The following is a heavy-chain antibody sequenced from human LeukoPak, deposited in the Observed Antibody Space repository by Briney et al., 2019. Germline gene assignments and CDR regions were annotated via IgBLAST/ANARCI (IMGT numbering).Heavy chain of an antibody. D-gene: IGHD4-17*01. Sequence: GGSLRLSCAASGFTFSSYAMSWVRQAPGKGLEWLSAINGRGITYYAGSVKGRFTISRDNSENTLYLQMNSLTVDDTAVYFCAKERQTGDYFTSDYWGQGTLVTVSS. J-gene: IGHJ4*02. CDR3: AKERQTGDYFTSDY. CDR1: GFTFSSYA. V-gene: IGHV3-23*01. CDR2: INGRGIT.